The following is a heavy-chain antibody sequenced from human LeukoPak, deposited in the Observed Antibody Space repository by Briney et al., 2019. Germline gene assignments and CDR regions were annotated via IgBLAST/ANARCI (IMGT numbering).Heavy chain of an antibody. V-gene: IGHV5-51*01. CDR1: GYSFTTDW. Sequence: AGESLKISCQASGYSFTTDWIGWVRQVPGKGLEWMGMIYPGDSDTRYSPSFQGQVTISADTSINTAFLQWSSLKASDTAMYFCARHHEPPTYYTDYWGQGTLVTVSS. CDR2: IYPGDSDT. CDR3: ARHHEPPTYYTDY. J-gene: IGHJ4*02.